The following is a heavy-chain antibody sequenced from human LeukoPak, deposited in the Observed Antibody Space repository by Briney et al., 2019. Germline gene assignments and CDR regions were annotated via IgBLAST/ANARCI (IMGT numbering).Heavy chain of an antibody. CDR3: AITLPDYYYYYMDV. CDR2: INPSGGST. CDR1: GYTFTSYY. V-gene: IGHV1-46*03. J-gene: IGHJ6*03. Sequence: GASVKVSCKASGYTFTSYYMHWVRQAPGQGLERMGIINPSGGSTSYAQKFQGRVAMTRDTSTSTVYMELSSLRSEDTAVYYCAITLPDYYYYYMDVWGKGTTVTVSS.